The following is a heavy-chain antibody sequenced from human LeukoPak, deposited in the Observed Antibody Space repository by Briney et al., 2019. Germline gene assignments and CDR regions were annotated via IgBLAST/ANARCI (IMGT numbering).Heavy chain of an antibody. CDR2: IYYSGSI. D-gene: IGHD5-18*01. J-gene: IGHJ4*02. CDR1: GGSIISSSYY. CDR3: ARHPARGYSYGYDY. V-gene: IGHV4-39*01. Sequence: SETLSLTCTVSGGSIISSSYYWGWIRQPPGKGLEWIGSIYYSGSIYYNPSLKSRVAISVDTSKNQFSLKLSSVTAADTAVYYCARHPARGYSYGYDYWGQGTLVTVSS.